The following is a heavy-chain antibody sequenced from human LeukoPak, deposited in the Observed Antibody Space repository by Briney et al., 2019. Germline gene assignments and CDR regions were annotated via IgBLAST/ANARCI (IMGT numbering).Heavy chain of an antibody. CDR1: EFSVGSNY. J-gene: IGHJ5*02. CDR3: ARAISSWYPEGWFDP. D-gene: IGHD6-13*01. Sequence: GGSLRLSCAASEFSVGSNYMTWVRQAPGKGLEWVSSISSSSSYIYYADSVKGRFTISRDNAKNSLYLQMNSLRAEDTAVYYCARAISSWYPEGWFDPWGQGTLVTVSS. V-gene: IGHV3-21*01. CDR2: ISSSSSYI.